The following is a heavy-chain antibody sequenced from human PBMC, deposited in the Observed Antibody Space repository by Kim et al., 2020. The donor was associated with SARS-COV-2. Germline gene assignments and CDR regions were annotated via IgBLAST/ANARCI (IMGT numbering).Heavy chain of an antibody. CDR3: AKEILTGPYYYGMDV. D-gene: IGHD3-9*01. V-gene: IGHV3-33*06. J-gene: IGHJ6*02. Sequence: DSVKGRFTISRDNSKNTLYLQMNSLRAEDTAVYYCAKEILTGPYYYGMDVWGQGTTVTVSS.